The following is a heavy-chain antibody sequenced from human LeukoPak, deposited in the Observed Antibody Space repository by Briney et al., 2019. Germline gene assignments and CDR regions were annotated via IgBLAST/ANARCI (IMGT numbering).Heavy chain of an antibody. D-gene: IGHD6-13*01. J-gene: IGHJ4*02. CDR1: GDRLSSNSAA. Sequence: SRTLSLTCALSGDRLSSNSAAWHWIRQSPSRGLEWLGRTYYRSKRYNDYAVSVKSRITINPDTSKNQFSLQLNSVTPEDTAVYYCARAGYSSSWYVCDYWGQGTLVTASS. CDR3: ARAGYSSSWYVCDY. V-gene: IGHV6-1*01. CDR2: TYYRSKRYN.